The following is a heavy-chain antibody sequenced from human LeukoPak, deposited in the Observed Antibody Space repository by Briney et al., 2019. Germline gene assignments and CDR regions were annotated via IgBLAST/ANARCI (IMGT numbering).Heavy chain of an antibody. CDR2: ISAYNGNT. CDR1: GYTFTSYG. CDR3: ASQGGIFGSFTRDY. V-gene: IGHV1-18*01. Sequence: ASVKVSCKASGYTFTSYGISWVRQAPGQGLEWMGWISAYNGNTNYAQKLQGRVTMTTDTSTSTAYMELRSLRSDDTAVYYCASQGGIFGSFTRDYWGQGTLVTVSS. J-gene: IGHJ4*02. D-gene: IGHD6-13*01.